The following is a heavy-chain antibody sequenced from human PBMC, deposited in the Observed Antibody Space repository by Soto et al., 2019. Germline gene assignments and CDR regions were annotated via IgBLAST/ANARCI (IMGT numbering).Heavy chain of an antibody. CDR3: AKDLKRITIFGVVKGASYYYGMDV. J-gene: IGHJ6*02. D-gene: IGHD3-3*01. Sequence: GGSLGLSCAASGCTFRSYAMSWVRQPPGKGLEWVSAISGSGGSTYYADSVKGRFTISRDNSKNTLYLQMNSLRAEDTAVYYCAKDLKRITIFGVVKGASYYYGMDVWGQGTMVTVS. CDR2: ISGSGGST. CDR1: GCTFRSYA. V-gene: IGHV3-23*01.